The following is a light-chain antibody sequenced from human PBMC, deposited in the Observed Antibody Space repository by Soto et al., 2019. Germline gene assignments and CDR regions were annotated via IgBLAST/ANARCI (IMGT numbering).Light chain of an antibody. J-gene: IGKJ1*01. V-gene: IGKV3-15*01. Sequence: ETVLTQSPVTLSVSPGDRATLSRKASQSVTINLAWYHQRPGQGPRLLIFGASTRATGIPARFSGSGSDTEFTLTISSLQPEDFGNYYCQQYNKWPQTFGPGTRV. CDR2: GAS. CDR1: QSVTIN. CDR3: QQYNKWPQT.